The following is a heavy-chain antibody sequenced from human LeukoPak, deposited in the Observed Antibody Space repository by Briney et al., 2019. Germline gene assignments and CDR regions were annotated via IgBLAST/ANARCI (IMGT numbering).Heavy chain of an antibody. CDR2: ISGSGGSI. D-gene: IGHD3-3*01. J-gene: IGHJ4*02. CDR3: ASLRRYYDFWSGYYGGYYFDY. CDR1: GFTFSSYG. Sequence: PGGSLRLSCAASGFTFSSYGMTWVRQAPGKGLERVSGISGSGGSIYYADSVKGRFTISRDNSKNTLYLQMNSLRAEDTAVYYCASLRRYYDFWSGYYGGYYFDYWGQGTLVTVSS. V-gene: IGHV3-23*01.